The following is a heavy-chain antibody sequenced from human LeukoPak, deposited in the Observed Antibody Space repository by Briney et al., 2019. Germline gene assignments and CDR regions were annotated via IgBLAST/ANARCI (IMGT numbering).Heavy chain of an antibody. J-gene: IGHJ4*02. CDR1: GYTFTGYY. V-gene: IGHV1-2*02. D-gene: IGHD5-18*01. Sequence: ASVKVSCKASGYTFTGYYMHWVRQAPGQGLEWMGWINPNSGGTNYAQKVHGRVTMTMDTSISTAYMELSRLRSDDTAVYYCARAAGGIRGYSYGTYFDYWGQGTLVTVSS. CDR3: ARAAGGIRGYSYGTYFDY. CDR2: INPNSGGT.